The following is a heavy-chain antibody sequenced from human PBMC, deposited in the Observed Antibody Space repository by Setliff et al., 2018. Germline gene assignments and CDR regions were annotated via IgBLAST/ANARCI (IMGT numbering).Heavy chain of an antibody. CDR1: GGSVSSTSHY. CDR3: AREVAGTYHYFDP. D-gene: IGHD6-19*01. Sequence: SETLSLTCTVSGGSVSSTSHYWNWIRQPPGKGLEWIGYIYFSGSTYYNPSLKSRVTLSLDTSKNQFSLKLNSVTAADTALYFCAREVAGTYHYFDPWGQGTLVTVSS. V-gene: IGHV4-30-4*08. J-gene: IGHJ5*02. CDR2: IYFSGST.